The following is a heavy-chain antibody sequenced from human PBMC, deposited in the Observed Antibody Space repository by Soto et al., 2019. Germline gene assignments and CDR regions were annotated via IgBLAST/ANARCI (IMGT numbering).Heavy chain of an antibody. CDR2: IWYDGSNE. V-gene: IGHV3-33*01. CDR1: GFTFSSYG. J-gene: IGHJ4*02. D-gene: IGHD6-19*01. Sequence: QVQLVESGGGVVQPGRSLRLSCAASGFTFSSYGMHWVRQAPGKGLEWVAVIWYDGSNENYADSVKGRFTISRDNSKNTLYLQMNSLRAEDTALYCCARDRRGSGWYDYFDYWGQGNLVTVSS. CDR3: ARDRRGSGWYDYFDY.